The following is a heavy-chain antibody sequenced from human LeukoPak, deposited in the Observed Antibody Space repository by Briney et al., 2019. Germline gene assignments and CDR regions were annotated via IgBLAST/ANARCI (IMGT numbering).Heavy chain of an antibody. V-gene: IGHV3-74*01. D-gene: IGHD2-8*01. Sequence: GGSLRLSCAASGFTSSSYWMHWVRQAPGKGLVWVSHINTDGSTTTYADSVKGRFTISRDNAKNTLYLQMNSLRAEDTAVYYCGRGNGHAFDIWGQGTMVTVSS. CDR2: INTDGSTT. CDR3: GRGNGHAFDI. J-gene: IGHJ3*02. CDR1: GFTSSSYW.